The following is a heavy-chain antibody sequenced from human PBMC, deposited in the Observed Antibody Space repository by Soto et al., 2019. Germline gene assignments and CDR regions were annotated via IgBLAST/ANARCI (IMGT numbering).Heavy chain of an antibody. CDR3: ARHPYANDFWSGYKTRRANYGMDV. V-gene: IGHV1-69*13. J-gene: IGHJ6*02. CDR1: GGTFSSYA. Sequence: SVKVSCKASGGTFSSYAISWVRQAPGQGLEWMGGIIPIFGTANYAQKFQGRVTITADESTSTAYMELSSLKASDTAMYYCARHPYANDFWSGYKTRRANYGMDVWGQGTTVTVSS. D-gene: IGHD3-3*01. CDR2: IIPIFGTA.